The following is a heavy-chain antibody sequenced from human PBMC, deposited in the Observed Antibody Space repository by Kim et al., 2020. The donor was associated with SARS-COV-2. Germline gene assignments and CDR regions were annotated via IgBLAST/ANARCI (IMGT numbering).Heavy chain of an antibody. Sequence: GKGLGWRGIIFPDDADTRYSPSFQCQVTSSADKSISTAYLQWSSLKASDTAMYYCARRFYYSSSSNFDLWGQGTLVTVSS. CDR2: IFPDDADT. D-gene: IGHD6-6*01. J-gene: IGHJ4*02. CDR3: ARRFYYSSSSNFDL. V-gene: IGHV5-51*01.